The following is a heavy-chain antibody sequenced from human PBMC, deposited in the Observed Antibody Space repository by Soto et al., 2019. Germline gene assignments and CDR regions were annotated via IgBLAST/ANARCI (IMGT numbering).Heavy chain of an antibody. J-gene: IGHJ5*02. V-gene: IGHV1-69*13. D-gene: IGHD1-26*01. CDR2: IIPIFGTA. Sequence: SVKVSCKASGGTFSSYAISWVRQAPGQVLEWMGGIIPIFGTANYAQKFQGRVTITADESTSTAYMELSSLRSEDTAVYYCARVLSGSYHWFDPWGQGTMVTVSS. CDR1: GGTFSSYA. CDR3: ARVLSGSYHWFDP.